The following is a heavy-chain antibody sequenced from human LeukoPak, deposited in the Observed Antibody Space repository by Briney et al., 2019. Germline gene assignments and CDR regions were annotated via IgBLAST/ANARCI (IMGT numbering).Heavy chain of an antibody. D-gene: IGHD6-19*01. V-gene: IGHV4-34*01. Sequence: KPSETLSLTCAVCGGSFSGYYWSWIRQPPGKGLEWIGEINHSGSTNYNPSLKSRVTISVDTSKNQFSLRLSSVTAADTAVYYCARVLEGSSGQHWYFDLWGRGTLVTVSS. CDR2: INHSGST. J-gene: IGHJ2*01. CDR3: ARVLEGSSGQHWYFDL. CDR1: GGSFSGYY.